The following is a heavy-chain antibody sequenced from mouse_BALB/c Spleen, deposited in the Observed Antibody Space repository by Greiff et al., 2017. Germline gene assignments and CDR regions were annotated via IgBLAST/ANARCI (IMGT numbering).Heavy chain of an antibody. CDR2: ISSGGST. D-gene: IGHD1-1*01. CDR1: GFTFSSYA. CDR3: ARGGDYYGRKGFAY. J-gene: IGHJ3*01. V-gene: IGHV5-6-5*01. Sequence: EVQGVESGGGLVKPGGSLKLSCAASGFTFSSYAMSWVRQTPEKRLEWVASISSGGSTYYPDSVKGRFTISRDNARNILYLQMSSLRSEDTAMYYCARGGDYYGRKGFAYWGQGTLVTVSA.